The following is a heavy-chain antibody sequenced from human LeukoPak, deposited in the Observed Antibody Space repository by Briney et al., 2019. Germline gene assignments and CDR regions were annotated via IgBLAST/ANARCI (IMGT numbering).Heavy chain of an antibody. V-gene: IGHV3-23*01. J-gene: IGHJ4*02. CDR2: ISNIGGGT. D-gene: IGHD1-26*01. CDR1: GFTFSSYA. Sequence: GGSLRLSCAASGFTFSSYAMSWVRQAPGKGLEWVSGISNIGGGTYYADSAKGRFTISRDNSKNTLNLQMNSLRAEDTAVYYCAKERIVGAIGYFDYWGQGTLVTVSS. CDR3: AKERIVGAIGYFDY.